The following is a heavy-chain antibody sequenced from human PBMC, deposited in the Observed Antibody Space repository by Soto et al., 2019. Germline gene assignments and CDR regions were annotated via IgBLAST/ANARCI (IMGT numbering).Heavy chain of an antibody. J-gene: IGHJ6*02. CDR1: GGSFSGYY. D-gene: IGHD3-3*01. CDR2: INHSGST. V-gene: IGHV4-34*01. Sequence: QVQLQQWGAGLLKPSETLSLTCAVYGGSFSGYYWSWIRQPPGKGLEWIGEINHSGSTNYNPSLKSRVTISVDTSKNQFSLKLSSVTAADTAVYYCARGHYAGGYDFLQPPHYYYGMDVWGQGTTVTVSS. CDR3: ARGHYAGGYDFLQPPHYYYGMDV.